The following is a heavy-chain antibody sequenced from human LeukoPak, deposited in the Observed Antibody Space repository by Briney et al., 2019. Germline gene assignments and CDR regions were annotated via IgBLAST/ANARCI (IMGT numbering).Heavy chain of an antibody. Sequence: GGSLRLSCAASGFTFSSYSMNWVRQAPGKGLEWVAVISDDGRHNYYADSVKGRFTISRDNSKSTLYLQMNSLRDDDSAAYFCARVYLERLTAGYFDHWGQGTQVTVSP. CDR3: ARVYLERLTAGYFDH. J-gene: IGHJ4*02. CDR1: GFTFSSYS. D-gene: IGHD2-8*01. CDR2: ISDDGRHN. V-gene: IGHV3-30*03.